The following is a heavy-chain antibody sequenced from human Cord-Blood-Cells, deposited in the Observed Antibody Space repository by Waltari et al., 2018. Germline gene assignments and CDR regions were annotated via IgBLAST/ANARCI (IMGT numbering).Heavy chain of an antibody. CDR1: GFTFSSYA. CDR3: ARDRATGTTYYYYGMDV. D-gene: IGHD1-1*01. CDR2: ISYDGSNK. V-gene: IGHV3-30-3*01. Sequence: QVQLVESGGGVVQPGRSLRLSCAASGFTFSSYAMHWVRQAPGKGLEWVAVISYDGSNKSYADSVKGRFTISRANSKNTLYLQMNSLRAEDTAVYYCARDRATGTTYYYYGMDVWGQGTTVTVSS. J-gene: IGHJ6*02.